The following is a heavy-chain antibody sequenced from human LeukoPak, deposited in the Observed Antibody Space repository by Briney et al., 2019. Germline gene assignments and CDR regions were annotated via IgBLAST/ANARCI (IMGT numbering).Heavy chain of an antibody. CDR3: ARDLGSMIVVDAFDI. D-gene: IGHD3-22*01. J-gene: IGHJ3*02. V-gene: IGHV1-8*03. CDR2: MNPNSGNT. CDR1: GYTFTSYD. Sequence: ASVKVSCKASGYTFTSYDINWVRQATGQGLEWMGWMNPNSGNTGYAQKFQGRVTITRNTSISTAYMELSSLRSEDTAVYYCARDLGSMIVVDAFDIWGQGTMVTVSS.